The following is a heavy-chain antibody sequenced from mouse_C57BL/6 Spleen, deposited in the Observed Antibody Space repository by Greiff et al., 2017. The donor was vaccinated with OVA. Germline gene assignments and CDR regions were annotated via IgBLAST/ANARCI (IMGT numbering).Heavy chain of an antibody. Sequence: QVQLQQPGAELVMPGASVKLSCKASGYTFTSYWMHWVKQRPGQGLEWIGEIDPSDSYTNYNQKFKGKSTLTVDKSSSTAYMQLSSLTSEDSAVYYCARGSSGYVGFDYWGQGTTLTVSS. CDR2: IDPSDSYT. D-gene: IGHD3-2*02. V-gene: IGHV1-69*01. CDR3: ARGSSGYVGFDY. CDR1: GYTFTSYW. J-gene: IGHJ2*01.